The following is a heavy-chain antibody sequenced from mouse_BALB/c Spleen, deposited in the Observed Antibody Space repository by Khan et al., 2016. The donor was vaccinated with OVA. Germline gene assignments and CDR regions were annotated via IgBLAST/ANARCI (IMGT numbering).Heavy chain of an antibody. CDR3: ERNRFAY. CDR2: IDPYDSET. V-gene: IGHV1-52*01. Sequence: VQLQQSGAELVRPGASVKLSCEASGYTFTSYWMNWVKQSPEQSLEWIGRIDPYDSETHYNQNFKDKAILTVDKSSSTAYMQLSSLTSEDSAVYCCERNRFAYWGQGTLVTVSA. J-gene: IGHJ3*01. CDR1: GYTFTSYW.